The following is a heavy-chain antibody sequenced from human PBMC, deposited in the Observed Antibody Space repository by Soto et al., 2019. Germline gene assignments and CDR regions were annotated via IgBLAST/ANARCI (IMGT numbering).Heavy chain of an antibody. CDR2: INHSGST. Sequence: KSSETLSLTCAVYGGSFSGYYWCWIRQPPGKGLEWIGEINHSGSTNYNPSLKSRVTISVDTSKNQFSLKLSSVTAADTAVYYCARGGAYCGGDCYSDWFDPWGQGTLVTVSS. CDR3: ARGGAYCGGDCYSDWFDP. J-gene: IGHJ5*02. V-gene: IGHV4-34*01. CDR1: GGSFSGYY. D-gene: IGHD2-21*02.